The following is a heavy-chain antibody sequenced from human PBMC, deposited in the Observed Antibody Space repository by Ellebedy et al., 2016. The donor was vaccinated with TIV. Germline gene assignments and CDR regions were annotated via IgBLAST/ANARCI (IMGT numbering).Heavy chain of an antibody. J-gene: IGHJ4*02. CDR3: ARGDDHTGFYDCPYDH. Sequence: MPSETLSLTCSVSGGSIGRYFWTWIRQSPEKGLEWIGYVFSSGYTNYNPSLESRVTISIDTSKGQFSLRLTSVTAADTAVYYCARGDDHTGFYDCPYDHWGQGTLVTVSS. CDR2: VFSSGYT. D-gene: IGHD2-21*02. V-gene: IGHV4-59*01. CDR1: GGSIGRYF.